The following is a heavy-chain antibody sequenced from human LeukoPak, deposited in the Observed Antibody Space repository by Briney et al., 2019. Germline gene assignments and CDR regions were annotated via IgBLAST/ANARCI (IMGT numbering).Heavy chain of an antibody. D-gene: IGHD6-13*01. Sequence: PGGSLRLSCAASGFTFSSYAMSWVRQAPGKGLEWVSAISGSSGNTYYTDSVKGRFTISRDTSKNTLYLQMNSLRAEDTAVYYCASQGSIAAASYYYYYMDVWGKGTTVTVSS. CDR3: ASQGSIAAASYYYYYMDV. J-gene: IGHJ6*03. CDR2: ISGSSGNT. V-gene: IGHV3-23*01. CDR1: GFTFSSYA.